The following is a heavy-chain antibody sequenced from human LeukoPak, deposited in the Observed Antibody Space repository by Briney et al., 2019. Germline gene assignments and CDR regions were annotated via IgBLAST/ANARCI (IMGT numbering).Heavy chain of an antibody. V-gene: IGHV4-34*08. D-gene: IGHD1-26*01. CDR3: ATRGTLGLAY. Sequence: PGGSLRLSCAASGFTFSSYAMSWVRQAPGKGLEWIGEINHSGSTNYNPSLKSRVTISVDTSKNQFSLKLSSVTAADTAVYYCATRGTLGLAYWGQGTLVTVSS. CDR1: GFTFSSYA. CDR2: INHSGST. J-gene: IGHJ4*02.